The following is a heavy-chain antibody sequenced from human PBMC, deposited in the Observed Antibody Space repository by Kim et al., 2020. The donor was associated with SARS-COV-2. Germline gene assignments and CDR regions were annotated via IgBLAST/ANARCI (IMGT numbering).Heavy chain of an antibody. V-gene: IGHV1-2*06. Sequence: ASVKVSCKASGYTFTDYYIYWMRQAPGQGLEWVGRVSPKSGGTNYAQKFQGRVTMTTDMSISTAYMELTSLRSDDTAVYYCARGSSWYLGQGTLVTVSS. D-gene: IGHD6-13*01. CDR2: VSPKSGGT. CDR1: GYTFTDYY. J-gene: IGHJ4*02. CDR3: ARGSSWY.